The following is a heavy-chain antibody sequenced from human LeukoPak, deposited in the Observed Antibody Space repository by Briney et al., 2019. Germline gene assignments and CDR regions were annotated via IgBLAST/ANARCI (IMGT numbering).Heavy chain of an antibody. J-gene: IGHJ4*02. CDR2: IIPIFGTA. CDR1: GGTFSSYA. D-gene: IGHD3-22*01. CDR3: ASTYYYDSSGGEADY. Sequence: ASVKVSCKASGGTFSSYAISWVRQAPGQGLEWMGGIIPIFGTANYAQKFQGRVTITTDESTSTAYMELSSLRSEDTAVYYCASTYYYDSSGGEADYWGQGTLVTVSS. V-gene: IGHV1-69*05.